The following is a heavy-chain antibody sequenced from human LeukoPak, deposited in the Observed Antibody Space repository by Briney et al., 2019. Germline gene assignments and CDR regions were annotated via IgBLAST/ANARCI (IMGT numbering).Heavy chain of an antibody. J-gene: IGHJ6*03. CDR3: ASHIAAAGKRGYYYYYYMDV. Sequence: SVKVSCKASGGTFSSYAISWVRQAPGQGLEWMGGIIPIFGTANYAQKFQGRVTITTDESTSTAYMELSSLRSEDTAVYYCASHIAAAGKRGYYYYYYMDVWGKGTTVTVSS. CDR1: GGTFSSYA. V-gene: IGHV1-69*05. D-gene: IGHD6-13*01. CDR2: IIPIFGTA.